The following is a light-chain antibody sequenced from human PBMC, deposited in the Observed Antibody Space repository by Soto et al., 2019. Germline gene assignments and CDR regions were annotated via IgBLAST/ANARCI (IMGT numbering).Light chain of an antibody. CDR1: QRVNRYY. CDR2: GAS. J-gene: IGKJ4*01. CDR3: QQYGSSPLT. V-gene: IGKV3-20*01. Sequence: ENVLTQSPGTLSLSPGERATLYCRASQRVNRYYLTWYQQKPGQAPRLLIYGASNRATGIPDRFTGSGSGTDFTLTISRLEPEDFAVYYCQQYGSSPLTFGGGTKVDIK.